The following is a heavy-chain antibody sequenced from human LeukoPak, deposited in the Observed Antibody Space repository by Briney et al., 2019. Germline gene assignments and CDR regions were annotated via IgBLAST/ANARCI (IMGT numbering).Heavy chain of an antibody. CDR3: AREPRRTVTTVFDI. CDR2: TYSGGTT. D-gene: IGHD4-17*01. V-gene: IGHV3-66*01. Sequence: GGSLRLSCAASGFTVTDNHMTWVRQAPGQGLQWVSITYSGGTTYYADFVKDRFTMSRDNSRNTLYLHLNSLGADDTAMYYCAREPRRTVTTVFDIWGQGTMVTVSS. J-gene: IGHJ3*02. CDR1: GFTVTDNH.